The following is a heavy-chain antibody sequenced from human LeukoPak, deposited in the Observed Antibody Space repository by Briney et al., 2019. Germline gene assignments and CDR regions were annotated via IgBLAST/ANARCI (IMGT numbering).Heavy chain of an antibody. J-gene: IGHJ4*02. D-gene: IGHD2/OR15-2a*01. CDR3: VSFYETY. V-gene: IGHV3-74*01. CDR2: INSGGSWT. Sequence: GGSLRLSCATSGFTFSNTWMNWVRQAPGKGLVWVSHINSGGSWTSYADSVKGRFTISKDNAKNTVYLQMNSLRAEDTAVYYCVSFYETYWGRGTLVTVSS. CDR1: GFTFSNTW.